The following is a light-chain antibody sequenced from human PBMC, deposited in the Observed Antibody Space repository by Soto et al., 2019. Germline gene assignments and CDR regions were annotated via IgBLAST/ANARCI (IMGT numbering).Light chain of an antibody. J-gene: IGKJ4*01. CDR1: QIVSSY. CDR3: QQYNNWPPLT. Sequence: EIVMTQSPATLSVSPGDRATLSCRASQIVSSYLAWYQQKPGQAPRLLIYGASTRATGIPARFSGSGSGTEFALTISSLQSEDFAVYYCQQYNNWPPLTFGGGTKVEIK. V-gene: IGKV3-15*01. CDR2: GAS.